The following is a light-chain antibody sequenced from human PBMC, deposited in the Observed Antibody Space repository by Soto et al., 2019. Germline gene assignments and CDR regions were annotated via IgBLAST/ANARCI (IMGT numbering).Light chain of an antibody. CDR1: QSISTL. V-gene: IGKV1-39*01. Sequence: DIQMTPSPSSLSSFVGHRVTITCRPSQSISTLLNWYQQKTGKATNLLIYAASGLQSGVTSRFSGSGSGTDFTLTISSLQPEDFATYYCQQYNSYSSWTVGQGTKVDI. J-gene: IGKJ1*01. CDR3: QQYNSYSSWT. CDR2: AAS.